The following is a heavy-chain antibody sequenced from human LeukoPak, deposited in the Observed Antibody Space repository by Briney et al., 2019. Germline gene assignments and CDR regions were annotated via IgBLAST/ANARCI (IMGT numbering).Heavy chain of an antibody. Sequence: SGGSLRLSCAASGFTFSRHWMHWVRQAPGKGLVWVSVISTDGSSTRYADSVKGRFTISRDNVKNTLYLQMNSLRVEDTAVYYCTGPSFDASGMGFDPWGQGALVTVSS. J-gene: IGHJ5*02. D-gene: IGHD3-10*01. V-gene: IGHV3-74*01. CDR3: TGPSFDASGMGFDP. CDR1: GFTFSRHW. CDR2: ISTDGSST.